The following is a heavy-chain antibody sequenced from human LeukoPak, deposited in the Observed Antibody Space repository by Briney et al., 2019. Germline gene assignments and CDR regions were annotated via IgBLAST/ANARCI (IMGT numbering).Heavy chain of an antibody. D-gene: IGHD2-15*01. CDR2: ISPYNGNT. V-gene: IGHV1-18*03. CDR3: ARGGVGHCSGGSCPTSWFDP. CDR1: GYTFTNFG. Sequence: GASVKVSCKASGYTFTNFGVSWVRQAPGQGLEWMGWISPYNGNTDYPQKVQGRVTMTTDTSTSTAYMELRSLTSDDMAVYYCARGGVGHCSGGSCPTSWFDPWGQGTLVTVSS. J-gene: IGHJ5*02.